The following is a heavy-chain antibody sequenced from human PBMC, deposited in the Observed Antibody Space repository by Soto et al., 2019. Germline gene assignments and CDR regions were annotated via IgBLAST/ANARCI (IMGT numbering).Heavy chain of an antibody. V-gene: IGHV4-31*03. D-gene: IGHD4-17*01. CDR1: GGSIGSGGYY. J-gene: IGHJ4*02. Sequence: SETLALTCTVSGGSIGSGGYYWSWIRQHPGKGLEWIGYIYYSGSTYYNPSLKSRVTISVDTSKNQFSLKLSSVTAADTAVYYCARDSDYGRGVVDDWGQGTLVTVSS. CDR3: ARDSDYGRGVVDD. CDR2: IYYSGST.